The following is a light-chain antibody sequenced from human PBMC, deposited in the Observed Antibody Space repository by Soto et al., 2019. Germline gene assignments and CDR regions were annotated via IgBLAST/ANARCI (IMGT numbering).Light chain of an antibody. Sequence: EIVLTQSPGTLSLAPGERDTLSFRASQSVSNNYLAWYQQKPGQAPRLLIYGASNRATGIPDRFSGSGSGTDFTLTISSLQPEDFGTYYCLQSFSTPRTFGQGTKVDIK. J-gene: IGKJ1*01. V-gene: IGKV3-20*01. CDR2: GAS. CDR1: QSVSNNY. CDR3: LQSFSTPRT.